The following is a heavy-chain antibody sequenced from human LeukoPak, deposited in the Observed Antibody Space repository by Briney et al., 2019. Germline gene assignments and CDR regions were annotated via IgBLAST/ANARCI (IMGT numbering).Heavy chain of an antibody. D-gene: IGHD5-18*01. V-gene: IGHV2-70*11. J-gene: IGHJ4*02. CDR2: IDWDDAK. CDR1: GFSLSTSGMY. Sequence: SGPTLVNPTRTLTLTCTCSGFSLSTSGMYVSWIRQPPGKALEWLARIDWDDAKYYSTSLKTRLTISKDTSKNQVVLTMTNMDPVDTATYYCARENNYGYDYWGQGNLVTVSS. CDR3: ARENNYGYDY.